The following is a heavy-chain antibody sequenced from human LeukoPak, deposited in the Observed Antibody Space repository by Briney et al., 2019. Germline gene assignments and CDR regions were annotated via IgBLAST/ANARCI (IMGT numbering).Heavy chain of an antibody. J-gene: IGHJ4*02. CDR3: AKSRCSTSCYGIDYFDY. CDR2: ISYDGSNK. Sequence: GGSLRLSCAASGFTFSSYGMHWVRQAPGKGLEWVAVISYDGSNKYYADSVKGRFTISRDNSKSTLYLQMNSLRAEDTAVYYCAKSRCSTSCYGIDYFDYWGQGTLVTVSS. V-gene: IGHV3-30*18. D-gene: IGHD2-2*01. CDR1: GFTFSSYG.